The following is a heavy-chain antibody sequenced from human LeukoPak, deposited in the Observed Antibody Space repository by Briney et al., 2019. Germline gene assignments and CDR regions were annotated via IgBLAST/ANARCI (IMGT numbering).Heavy chain of an antibody. CDR1: GFTFSIYS. D-gene: IGHD6-6*01. J-gene: IGHJ4*02. CDR3: AREADVQYSSPDY. V-gene: IGHV3-48*01. CDR2: ISSSSSTI. Sequence: GGSLRLSCAASGFTFSIYSMNWVRQAPGKGLEWVSYISSSSSTIHYADSVKGRFTISRDNAKKSLYLQMNSLRAEDTAVYYCAREADVQYSSPDYWGQGTLVTVSS.